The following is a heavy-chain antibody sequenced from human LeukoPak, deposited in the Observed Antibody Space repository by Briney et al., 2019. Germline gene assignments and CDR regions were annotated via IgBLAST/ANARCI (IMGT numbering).Heavy chain of an antibody. Sequence: SVKVSCKASGGTFSSYAISWVRQAPGQGLEWMGEIIPIFGTANYAQKFQGRVTITADESTSTAYMELSSLRSEDTAVYYCARRSSGWYTLDYWGQGTLVTVSS. CDR2: IIPIFGTA. CDR1: GGTFSSYA. J-gene: IGHJ4*02. CDR3: ARRSSGWYTLDY. V-gene: IGHV1-69*01. D-gene: IGHD6-19*01.